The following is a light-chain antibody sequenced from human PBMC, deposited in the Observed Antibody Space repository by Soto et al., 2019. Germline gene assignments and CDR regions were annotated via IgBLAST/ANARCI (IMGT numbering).Light chain of an antibody. Sequence: EIVMTQSPATLSVSPGERATLSCRASQGIKDYVAWFQQKPGQAPRLLIYGASTRATAIPARFSGSGSGTEFTLTISSLQPDDFATYYCQHYNSYSEAFGQGTKVDIK. J-gene: IGKJ1*01. V-gene: IGKV3-15*01. CDR1: QGIKDY. CDR2: GAS. CDR3: QHYNSYSEA.